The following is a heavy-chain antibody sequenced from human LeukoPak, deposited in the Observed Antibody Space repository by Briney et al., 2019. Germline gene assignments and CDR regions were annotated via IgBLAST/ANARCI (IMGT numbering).Heavy chain of an antibody. D-gene: IGHD4-11*01. Sequence: ASVKVSCKASGYTFTGYYMHWVRQAPGQGLEWMGWINPNSGGTNYAQKFQGRVTMTRDTSISTAYMELSRLRSDDTAVYYCARDRTVTTSDAFDIWGQGTMVTVSS. V-gene: IGHV1-2*02. CDR2: INPNSGGT. CDR1: GYTFTGYY. CDR3: ARDRTVTTSDAFDI. J-gene: IGHJ3*02.